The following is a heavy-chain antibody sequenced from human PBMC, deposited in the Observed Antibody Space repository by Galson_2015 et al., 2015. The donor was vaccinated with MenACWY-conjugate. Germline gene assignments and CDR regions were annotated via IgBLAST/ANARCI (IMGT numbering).Heavy chain of an antibody. Sequence: SLRLSCAASGFSFSSYSMSWVRQARGKGLEWVANMKQDGSEENYVDSVKGRFSISRDNAKKSLYLQMNRLRAEDTAVYYCARARDYMYSFIDVWGKGTTVTDSS. V-gene: IGHV3-7*03. CDR3: ARARDYMYSFIDV. J-gene: IGHJ6*03. CDR1: GFSFSSYS. D-gene: IGHD4-11*01. CDR2: MKQDGSEE.